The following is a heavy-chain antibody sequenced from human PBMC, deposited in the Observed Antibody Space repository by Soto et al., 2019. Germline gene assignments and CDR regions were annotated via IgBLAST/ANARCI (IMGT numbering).Heavy chain of an antibody. CDR1: GYTFSTYD. D-gene: IGHD3-10*01. V-gene: IGHV1-18*01. CDR3: ARHSGGSGDNH. CDR2: IRVYNGNT. J-gene: IGHJ5*02. Sequence: QVQMVQSGAEVKKPGASVKVSCKASGYTFSTYDISWVRQAPGQGLEWMGWIRVYNGNTDYAQILQGRVTMTTDTSTSTAYMELRRLTSDDTAVYYCARHSGGSGDNHWGQGTLVTVSS.